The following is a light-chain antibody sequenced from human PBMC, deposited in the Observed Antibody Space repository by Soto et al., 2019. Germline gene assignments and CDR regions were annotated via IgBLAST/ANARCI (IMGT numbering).Light chain of an antibody. CDR2: DAS. J-gene: IGKJ3*01. Sequence: IQMTQSPSSLSASVGDRVTITCQASQDISNYLNWYQQTPGKAPKLLIYDASNLETGVPSRFSGSGSGTYFTFTISGLRPEDIATYYCQQYDSLPLSFGPGTKVDIK. CDR1: QDISNY. CDR3: QQYDSLPLS. V-gene: IGKV1-33*01.